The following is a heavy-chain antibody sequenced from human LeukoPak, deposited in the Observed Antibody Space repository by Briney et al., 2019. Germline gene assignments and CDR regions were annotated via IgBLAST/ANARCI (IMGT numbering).Heavy chain of an antibody. V-gene: IGHV3-23*01. CDR2: ISGSGGST. D-gene: IGHD2-15*01. J-gene: IGHJ4*02. Sequence: GGSLRLSCAASGFTFSSYAMSWVRQAPGKGLGWVSAISGSGGSTYYADSVKGRFTISRDNSKNTLYLQMNSLRAEDTAVYYCAKTPKKVVAATPLWYWGQGTLVTVSS. CDR3: AKTPKKVVAATPLWY. CDR1: GFTFSSYA.